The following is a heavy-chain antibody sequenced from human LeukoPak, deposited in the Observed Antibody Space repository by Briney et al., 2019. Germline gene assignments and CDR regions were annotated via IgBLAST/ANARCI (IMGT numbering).Heavy chain of an antibody. V-gene: IGHV3-13*01. CDR3: ARVRAGGYGDYYYYYYGMDV. D-gene: IGHD4-17*01. CDR1: GFTFSSYD. Sequence: PGGSLRLSCAASGFTFSSYDVHWVRQATGKGLEWVSAIGTAGDTYYPGSVKGRFTISRENAKNSLYLQMNSLRAGDTAVYYCARVRAGGYGDYYYYYYGMDVWGQGTTVTVSS. CDR2: IGTAGDT. J-gene: IGHJ6*02.